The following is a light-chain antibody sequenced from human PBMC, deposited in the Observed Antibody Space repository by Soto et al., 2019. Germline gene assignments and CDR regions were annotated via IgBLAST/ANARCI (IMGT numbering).Light chain of an antibody. CDR3: QPYDDLPLT. Sequence: DIQLTQSPSSLSASVGDRITITCQASRDIANYLSWYQQKPGKAPQLLVYDASKLQTGVPSRFSGSASGTAFTFAISSLQTEYRVTYFCQPYDDLPLTFGGGTNVEIK. CDR1: RDIANY. CDR2: DAS. V-gene: IGKV1-33*01. J-gene: IGKJ4*01.